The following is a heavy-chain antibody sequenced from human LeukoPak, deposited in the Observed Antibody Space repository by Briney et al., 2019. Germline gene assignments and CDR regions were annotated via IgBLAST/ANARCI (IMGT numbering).Heavy chain of an antibody. CDR3: ARHTLYYYDSSGYYRTGHFDY. V-gene: IGHV4-39*01. D-gene: IGHD3-22*01. Sequence: SETLSLTCSVSGGSISSSSYYWGWIRQPPGKGLEWIGSIYYSGSTYDNPSLKSRVTISVETSKNQFSLKLSSVTAADTAVYYCARHTLYYYDSSGYYRTGHFDYWGQGTLVTVSS. CDR2: IYYSGST. CDR1: GGSISSSSYY. J-gene: IGHJ4*02.